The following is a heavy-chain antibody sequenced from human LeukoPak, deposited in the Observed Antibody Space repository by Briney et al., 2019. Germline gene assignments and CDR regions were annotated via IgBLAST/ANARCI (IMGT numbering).Heavy chain of an antibody. V-gene: IGHV3-23*01. D-gene: IGHD5-24*01. Sequence: GGSLRLSCAASGYTFSSYAMSWVRQAPGKGLEWVSAISGSGSSTYYADSVKGRFAISRDNSKNTLYLQMNSLRAEDTAVYFCAKQDPLEGYNWFDPWGQGTLVTVPS. CDR3: AKQDPLEGYNWFDP. CDR2: ISGSGSST. CDR1: GYTFSSYA. J-gene: IGHJ5*02.